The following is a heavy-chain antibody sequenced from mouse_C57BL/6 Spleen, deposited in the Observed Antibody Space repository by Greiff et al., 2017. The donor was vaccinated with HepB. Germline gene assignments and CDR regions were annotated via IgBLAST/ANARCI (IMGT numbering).Heavy chain of an antibody. CDR1: GYTFTSYW. D-gene: IGHD1-1*01. CDR2: IDPNSGGT. V-gene: IGHV1-72*01. Sequence: VQLQQSGAELVKPGASVKLSCKASGYTFTSYWMHWVKQRPGRGLEWIGRIDPNSGGTKYNEKFKSKATLTVDKPSSTAYMQLSSLTSDDSAVYYCARRKITTVVATEYAMDYWGQGTSVTVSS. CDR3: ARRKITTVVATEYAMDY. J-gene: IGHJ4*01.